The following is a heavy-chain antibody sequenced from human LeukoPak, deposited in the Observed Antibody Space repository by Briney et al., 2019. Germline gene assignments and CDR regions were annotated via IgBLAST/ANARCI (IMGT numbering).Heavy chain of an antibody. CDR1: GYTFTGYY. Sequence: ASVKVSCKASGYTFTGYYMHWVRQAPGQGLEWMGWINPNSGGTNYAQKFQGRVTMTRDTSISTAYMELSRLRSDDTAVYYCARGGYSYGCYYYYYMDVWGQGTLVTVSS. CDR2: INPNSGGT. J-gene: IGHJ6*03. CDR3: ARGGYSYGCYYYYYMDV. D-gene: IGHD5-18*01. V-gene: IGHV1-2*02.